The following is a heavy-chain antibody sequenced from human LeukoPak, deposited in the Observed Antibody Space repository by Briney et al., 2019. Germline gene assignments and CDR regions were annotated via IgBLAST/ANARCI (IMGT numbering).Heavy chain of an antibody. D-gene: IGHD3-16*02. J-gene: IGHJ5*02. CDR2: IYYSGST. CDR1: GGSISSSSYY. CDR3: ARGRMMKPDTNSDYVWGTFRHKFFDP. V-gene: IGHV4-39*07. Sequence: SETLSLTCTVSGGSISSSSYYWGWIRQPPGKGLEWIGSIYYSGSTYYNPSLKSRVTISVDTSKNQFSLRLTSVTAADAAVYYCARGRMMKPDTNSDYVWGTFRHKFFDPWGQGTPVTVSS.